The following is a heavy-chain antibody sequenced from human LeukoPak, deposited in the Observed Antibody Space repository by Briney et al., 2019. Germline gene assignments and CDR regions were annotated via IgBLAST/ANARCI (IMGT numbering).Heavy chain of an antibody. CDR1: GYTFTGHY. D-gene: IGHD6-13*01. J-gene: IGHJ6*03. V-gene: IGHV1-18*04. CDR2: ISAYNGNT. CDR3: ARAAAAGYAANYYYYYCMDV. Sequence: ASVKVSCKASGYTFTGHYMHWVRQAPGQGLEWMGWISAYNGNTNYAQKLQGRVTMTTDTSTSTAYMELRSLRSDDTAVYYCARAAAAGYAANYYYYYCMDVWGKGTTVTVSS.